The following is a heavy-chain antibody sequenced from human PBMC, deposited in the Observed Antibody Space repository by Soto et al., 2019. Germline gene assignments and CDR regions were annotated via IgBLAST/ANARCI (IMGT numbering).Heavy chain of an antibody. CDR2: IYYSGST. J-gene: IGHJ4*02. CDR1: GGSISSSSYY. CDR3: ASLYDSSQTYPFDY. Sequence: QLQLQESGPGLVKPSETLSLTCTVSGGSISSSSYYWGWIRQPPGKGLEWIGSIYYSGSTYYNPSLKSRVTISVDTSKNQFSLKLSSVTAADTAVYYCASLYDSSQTYPFDYWGQGTLVTVSS. V-gene: IGHV4-39*01. D-gene: IGHD6-13*01.